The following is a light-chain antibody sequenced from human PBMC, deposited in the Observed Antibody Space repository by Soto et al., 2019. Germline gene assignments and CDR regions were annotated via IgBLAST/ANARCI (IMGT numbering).Light chain of an antibody. CDR1: SSDVGCYNY. CDR3: SSYTSSSIDYV. V-gene: IGLV2-14*01. Sequence: QSALTQPASVSGSPGQSITISCTGTSSDVGCYNYVSWYQQHPGKAPKLMIYEVSNRPSGVSNRFSGSKSGNTASLTISGLQAEDEDDYYCSSYTSSSIDYVFGTGTKLTVL. J-gene: IGLJ1*01. CDR2: EVS.